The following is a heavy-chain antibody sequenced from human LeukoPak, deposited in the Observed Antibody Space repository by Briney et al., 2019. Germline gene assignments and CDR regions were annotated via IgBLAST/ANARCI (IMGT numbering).Heavy chain of an antibody. J-gene: IGHJ4*02. D-gene: IGHD6-13*01. CDR2: ISWNSDTI. CDR1: GFTFGDYA. CDR3: AKGRAGIASAVDC. Sequence: GGSLRLSCAASGFTFGDYAMHWVRQALGEGLEWVSGISWNSDTIAYADSVKGRFTISRDNAQNSLYLQMNSLRAEDTALYFCAKGRAGIASAVDCWGQGTLVTVSS. V-gene: IGHV3-9*01.